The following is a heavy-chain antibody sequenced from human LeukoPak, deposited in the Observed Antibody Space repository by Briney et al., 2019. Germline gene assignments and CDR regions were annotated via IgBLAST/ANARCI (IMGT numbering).Heavy chain of an antibody. CDR2: ISWNSGSI. Sequence: GGSLRLSCGASGFTFDDYAMHWVRQAPGKGLEWVSGISWNSGSIAYADSVKGRFTISRDNAENSLYLQMNSLRAEDTAVYYCARGVPYDSWSGPHYSDYWGQGTLVTVSS. V-gene: IGHV3-9*01. CDR3: ARGVPYDSWSGPHYSDY. J-gene: IGHJ4*02. D-gene: IGHD3-3*01. CDR1: GFTFDDYA.